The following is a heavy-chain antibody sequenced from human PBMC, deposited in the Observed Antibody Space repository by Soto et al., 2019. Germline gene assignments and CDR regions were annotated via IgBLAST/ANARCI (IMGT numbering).Heavy chain of an antibody. CDR2: INHSGST. CDR3: ARGTSGNVYYDFWSGYYTGNWFDP. Sequence: PSETLSLTCAVYGGSFSGYYWSWIRQPPGKGLEWIGEINHSGSTNYNPSLKSRVTISVDTSKNQFSLKLSSVTAADTAVYYCARGTSGNVYYDFWSGYYTGNWFDPWGQGTLVTVSS. J-gene: IGHJ5*02. V-gene: IGHV4-34*01. D-gene: IGHD3-3*01. CDR1: GGSFSGYY.